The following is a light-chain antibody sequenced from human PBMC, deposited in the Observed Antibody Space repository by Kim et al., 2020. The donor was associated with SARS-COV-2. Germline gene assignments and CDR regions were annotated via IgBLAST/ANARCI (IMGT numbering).Light chain of an antibody. CDR2: GAS. CDR1: QSVSSSY. Sequence: APGERVTPSCRASQSVSSSYLAWYQQKPGQAPRLLIYGASSRATGIPDRFSGSGSGTDFTLTISRLEPEDFAVYYCQQYGSAPPTFGQGTKVDIK. J-gene: IGKJ1*01. CDR3: QQYGSAPPT. V-gene: IGKV3-20*01.